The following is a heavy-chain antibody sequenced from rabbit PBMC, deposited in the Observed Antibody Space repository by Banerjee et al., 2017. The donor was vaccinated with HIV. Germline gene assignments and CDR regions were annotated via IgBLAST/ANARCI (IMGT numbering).Heavy chain of an antibody. CDR2: IYAGSSGST. Sequence: VRQAPGKGLEWIACIYAGSSGSTYYASWAKGRITISKTSSTTVTLQLNSLTAADTATYFCARAYSYGYAFYNLWGPGTLVTVS. V-gene: IGHV1S40*01. D-gene: IGHD6-1*01. J-gene: IGHJ4*01. CDR3: ARAYSYGYAFYNL.